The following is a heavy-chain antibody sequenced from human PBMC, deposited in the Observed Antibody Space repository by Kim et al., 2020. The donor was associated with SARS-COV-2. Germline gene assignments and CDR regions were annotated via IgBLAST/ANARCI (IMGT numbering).Heavy chain of an antibody. D-gene: IGHD6-19*01. CDR2: ISYDGSNK. Sequence: GGSLRLSCAASGFTFSSYGMHWVRQAPGKGLEWVAVISYDGSNKYYADSVKGRFTISRDNSKNTLYLQMNSLRAEDTAVYYCAKSFHSSGWYRQGYYFDYWGQGTLVTVSS. CDR3: AKSFHSSGWYRQGYYFDY. CDR1: GFTFSSYG. V-gene: IGHV3-30*18. J-gene: IGHJ4*02.